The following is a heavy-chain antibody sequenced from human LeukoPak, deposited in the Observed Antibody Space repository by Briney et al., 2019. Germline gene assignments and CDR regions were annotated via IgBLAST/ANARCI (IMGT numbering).Heavy chain of an antibody. CDR3: ARGPGFLDV. J-gene: IGHJ6*04. D-gene: IGHD3-10*01. CDR1: GFTFSSYE. V-gene: IGHV3-21*01. CDR2: ISSSSSYI. Sequence: GGSLRLSCAASGFTFSSYEMNWVRQAPGKGLEWVSSISSSSSYIYYADSVEGRFTISRDNAKNSLYLQMNSLRAEDTAVYYCARGPGFLDVWGKGTTVTVSS.